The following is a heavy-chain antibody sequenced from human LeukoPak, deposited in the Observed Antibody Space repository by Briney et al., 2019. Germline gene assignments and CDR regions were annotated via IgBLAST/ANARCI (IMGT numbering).Heavy chain of an antibody. D-gene: IGHD6-19*01. Sequence: SETLSLTCAVYGGSFSGYYWSWIRQPPGKGLEWIGEINHSGSTNYNPSLKSRVTISVDTSKNQFSLKLSSVTAGDTAVYYCARARYSSGWYGYWGQGTLVTVSS. CDR3: ARARYSSGWYGY. CDR1: GGSFSGYY. CDR2: INHSGST. J-gene: IGHJ4*02. V-gene: IGHV4-34*01.